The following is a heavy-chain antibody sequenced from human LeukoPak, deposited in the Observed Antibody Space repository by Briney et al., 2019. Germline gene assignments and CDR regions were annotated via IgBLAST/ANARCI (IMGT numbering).Heavy chain of an antibody. CDR3: ARGLTADS. CDR1: GGSISSSSYY. J-gene: IGHJ4*02. V-gene: IGHV4-39*01. D-gene: IGHD5-18*01. Sequence: PSETLSLTCTVSGGSISSSSYYWGWIRQPPGKGLEWIGSIYYSGSTYYNPSLKSRVTISVDTSKNQFSLKLSSVTAADTAVYYCARGLTADSWGQGTLVTVSS. CDR2: IYYSGST.